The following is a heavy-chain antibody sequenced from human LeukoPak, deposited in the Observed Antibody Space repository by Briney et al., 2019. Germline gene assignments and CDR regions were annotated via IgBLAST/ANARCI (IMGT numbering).Heavy chain of an antibody. CDR2: IYSGGST. Sequence: SGGSLRLSCAASGFTVSSNYMSWVRQAPGKGLEWVSVIYSGGSTYYADSVKGRFTISRDNSKNTLYFQMNSLRAEDTAVYYCARAMDYYFDYWGQGTLVTVSS. D-gene: IGHD5-18*01. V-gene: IGHV3-53*01. CDR1: GFTVSSNY. CDR3: ARAMDYYFDY. J-gene: IGHJ4*02.